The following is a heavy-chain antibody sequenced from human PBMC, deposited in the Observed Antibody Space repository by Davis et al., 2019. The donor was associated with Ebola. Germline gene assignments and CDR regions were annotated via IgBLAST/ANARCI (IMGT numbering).Heavy chain of an antibody. CDR2: INHIGRA. Sequence: SETLSLTCAVYGGSLSGYYWSWIRQPPGKGLEWIGEINHIGRANYNPSLKSRVTISVDTSNNHFSLKLTSVTAADTALYYCARGPRFSEWLMSWFDPWGQGTLITVFS. CDR1: GGSLSGYY. J-gene: IGHJ5*02. D-gene: IGHD3-3*01. V-gene: IGHV4-34*01. CDR3: ARGPRFSEWLMSWFDP.